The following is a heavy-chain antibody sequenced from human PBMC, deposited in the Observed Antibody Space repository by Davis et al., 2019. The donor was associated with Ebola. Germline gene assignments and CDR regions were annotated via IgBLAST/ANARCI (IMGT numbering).Heavy chain of an antibody. CDR1: GFTFSGSA. V-gene: IGHV3-73*01. CDR2: IRSNANSYAT. Sequence: GGSLRLSCAASGFTFSGSAMHWVRQASGKGLEWVGRIRSNANSYATAYAASVKGRFTISRDDSKNTAYLQMNSLKTEDTAVYYCTRFTEQWLVLGYYGMDVWGKGTTVTVSS. D-gene: IGHD6-19*01. J-gene: IGHJ6*04. CDR3: TRFTEQWLVLGYYGMDV.